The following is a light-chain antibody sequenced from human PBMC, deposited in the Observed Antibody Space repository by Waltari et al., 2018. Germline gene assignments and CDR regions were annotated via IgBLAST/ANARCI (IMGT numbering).Light chain of an antibody. Sequence: QSVLTQPPSASGTPGQGVTISCSGGASNIGNNVVIWTQQVPRKAPKLLIYRSDRRPAGVPDRFSGSKSGTSASLAISGLQSEDEADYYCAAWDDSLNGRWVFGGGTKVTVL. V-gene: IGLV1-44*01. CDR3: AAWDDSLNGRWV. J-gene: IGLJ3*02. CDR2: RSD. CDR1: ASNIGNNV.